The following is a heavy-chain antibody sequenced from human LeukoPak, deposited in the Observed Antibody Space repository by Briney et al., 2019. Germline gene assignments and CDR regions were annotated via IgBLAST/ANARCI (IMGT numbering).Heavy chain of an antibody. CDR3: ARFHAEAFDY. V-gene: IGHV3-33*01. J-gene: IGHJ4*02. Sequence: PGGSLRLSCAASGFNFSNYGMHWVRQAPGKGLEWVAVIWYDGSQKYYADSVKGRFTISRDNSKNTLYLQMNSLRAEDTALYYCARFHAEAFDYWGQGTLVTVSS. CDR2: IWYDGSQK. CDR1: GFNFSNYG.